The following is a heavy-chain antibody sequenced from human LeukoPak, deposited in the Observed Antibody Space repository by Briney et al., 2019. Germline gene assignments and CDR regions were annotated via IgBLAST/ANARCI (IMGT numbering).Heavy chain of an antibody. CDR3: ARAPNNWGAVPGHAFDI. CDR2: INPNSGGT. CDR1: GGTFSSYA. V-gene: IGHV1-2*02. Sequence: GASVTVSCKASGGTFSSYAISWVRQAPGQGLEWMGWINPNSGGTNYAQKFQGRVTMTRDTSISTAYMELSRLRSDDTAVYYCARAPNNWGAVPGHAFDIWGQGTMVTVSS. D-gene: IGHD7-27*01. J-gene: IGHJ3*02.